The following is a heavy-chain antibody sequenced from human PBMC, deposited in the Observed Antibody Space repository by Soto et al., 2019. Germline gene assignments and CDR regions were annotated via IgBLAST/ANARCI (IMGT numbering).Heavy chain of an antibody. D-gene: IGHD3-9*01. V-gene: IGHV4-39*07. CDR3: ARYPNTISKSRTGWWFDP. CDR1: GGSISSSSYY. J-gene: IGHJ5*02. Sequence: SETLSLTCTVSGGSISSSSYYWTWIRQPPGTGLEWIGEINHSGSTNYNPSLKSRVTISVDTSKNQFSLKLSSVTAADTAVYYCARYPNTISKSRTGWWFDPWGQGTLVTVSS. CDR2: INHSGST.